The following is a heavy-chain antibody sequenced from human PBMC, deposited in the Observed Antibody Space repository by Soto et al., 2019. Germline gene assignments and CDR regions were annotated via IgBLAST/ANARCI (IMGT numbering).Heavy chain of an antibody. CDR1: GFTFSSYG. CDR3: AKDSRDGKPYYYYGMDV. J-gene: IGHJ6*02. CDR2: IWYDGSNK. Sequence: HPGGSLRLSCAASGFTFSSYGMHWVRQAPGKGLEWVAVIWYDGSNKYYADSVKGRFTISRDNSKNTLYLQMNSLRAEDTAVYYCAKDSRDGKPYYYYGMDVWGQGTTVTVSS. V-gene: IGHV3-33*06.